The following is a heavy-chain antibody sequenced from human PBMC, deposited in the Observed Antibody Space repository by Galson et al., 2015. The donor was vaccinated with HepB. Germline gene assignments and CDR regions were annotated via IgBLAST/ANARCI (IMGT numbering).Heavy chain of an antibody. CDR1: GYSFTSYW. J-gene: IGHJ3*02. CDR3: ARPPSGGWGRSWYGFRGAFDI. Sequence: QSGAEVKKPGESLRISCKGSGYSFTSYWISWVRQMPGKGLEWMGRIDPSDSYTNYSPSFQGHVTISADKSISTAYLQWSSLKASDTAMYYCARPPSGGWGRSWYGFRGAFDIWGQGTMVTVSS. CDR2: IDPSDSYT. D-gene: IGHD6-13*01. V-gene: IGHV5-10-1*01.